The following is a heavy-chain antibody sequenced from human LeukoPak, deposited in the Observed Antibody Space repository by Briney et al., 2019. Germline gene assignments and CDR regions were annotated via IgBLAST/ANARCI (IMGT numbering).Heavy chain of an antibody. CDR3: ARVLSSGYYRWFDP. J-gene: IGHJ5*02. V-gene: IGHV4-59*01. D-gene: IGHD3-22*01. CDR2: IYYSGST. CDR1: GGSISSYY. Sequence: SETLSLTCTVSGGSISSYYWSWLRQPPGKGLEWIGYIYYSGSTNYNPSLKSRVTISVDTSKNQFSLKLSSVTAADTAVYYCARVLSSGYYRWFDPWGQGTLVTVSS.